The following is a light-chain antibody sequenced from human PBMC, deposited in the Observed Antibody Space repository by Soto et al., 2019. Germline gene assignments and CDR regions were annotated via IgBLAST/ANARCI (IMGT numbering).Light chain of an antibody. J-gene: IGLJ1*01. Sequence: QSVLTQPASVSGSPGQSITISCSGTSRNIGGYNIVSWYQQHPGKAPKVIIYEGVKRPSGVSDRFSGSTSGVTASLTISGLQAEDEAEYYCCSYVGATTYVFGSGTKLTVL. CDR1: SRNIGGYNI. CDR3: CSYVGATTYV. V-gene: IGLV2-23*01. CDR2: EGV.